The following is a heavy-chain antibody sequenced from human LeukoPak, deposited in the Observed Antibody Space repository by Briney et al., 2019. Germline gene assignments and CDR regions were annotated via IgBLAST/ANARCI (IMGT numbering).Heavy chain of an antibody. D-gene: IGHD1-26*01. CDR1: GGSFSGYY. V-gene: IGHV4-34*01. CDR2: INHSGST. Sequence: PSETLSLTCAVYGGSFSGYYWSWIRQPPGKGLEWIGEINHSGSTNYNPSLKSRVTISVDTSKNQFSLKLSSVTAADTAVYYCARGRGSYRIYYFDYWGQGTLVTVPS. J-gene: IGHJ4*02. CDR3: ARGRGSYRIYYFDY.